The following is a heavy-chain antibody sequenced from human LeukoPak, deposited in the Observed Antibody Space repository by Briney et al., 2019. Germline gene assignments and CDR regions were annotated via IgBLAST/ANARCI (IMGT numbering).Heavy chain of an antibody. J-gene: IGHJ5*02. CDR3: ARSQRGQWLVSA. CDR1: GYTFTGYY. V-gene: IGHV1-2*02. Sequence: ASVKVSCKASGYTFTGYYMHWVRQAPGQGLEWMGWINPNSGGTNYAQKFQGRVTMARDTSISTAYMELSRLRSDDTAVYYCARSQRGQWLVSAWGQGTLVTVSS. D-gene: IGHD6-19*01. CDR2: INPNSGGT.